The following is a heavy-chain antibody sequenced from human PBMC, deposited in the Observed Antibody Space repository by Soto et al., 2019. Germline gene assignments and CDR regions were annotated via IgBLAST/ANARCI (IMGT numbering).Heavy chain of an antibody. Sequence: SETLSLTCTVSGGSIRDYFWTWIRQPPGKGLEWIGYIYYSGRTNYNPSLKSRVSISVDTTKNHFSLQLRSLTAADTAVYYCARVGGDAIGGSGGFDYWGQGTLVTVSS. CDR1: GGSIRDYF. J-gene: IGHJ4*02. D-gene: IGHD2-21*01. CDR3: ARVGGDAIGGSGGFDY. CDR2: IYYSGRT. V-gene: IGHV4-59*01.